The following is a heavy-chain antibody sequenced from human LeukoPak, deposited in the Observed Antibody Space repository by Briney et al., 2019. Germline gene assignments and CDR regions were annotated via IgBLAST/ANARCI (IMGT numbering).Heavy chain of an antibody. V-gene: IGHV1-18*01. CDR3: ARDLREWLVPGYSDY. D-gene: IGHD6-19*01. CDR2: ISAYNGNT. CDR1: GYTFTSYG. Sequence: ASVTVSCKASGYTFTSYGISWVRQAPGQGLEWMGWISAYNGNTNYAQKLQGRVTMTTDTSTSTAYMELRSLRSDDTAVYYCARDLREWLVPGYSDYWGQGTLVTVSS. J-gene: IGHJ4*02.